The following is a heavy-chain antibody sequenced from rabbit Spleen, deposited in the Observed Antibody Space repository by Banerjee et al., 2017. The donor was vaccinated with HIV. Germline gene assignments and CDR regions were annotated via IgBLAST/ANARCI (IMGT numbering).Heavy chain of an antibody. D-gene: IGHD8-1*01. CDR2: IDAGYSGFT. J-gene: IGHJ6*01. V-gene: IGHV1S40*01. CDR1: GFPFSSSSY. CDR3: ARDAGTSFSTYGMDL. Sequence: QQLEESGGGLVQPGASLTLTCTASGFPFSSSSYVCWVRQAPGKGLEWIACIDAGYSGFTYFATWAKGRFTISKTSSTTVTLQLTRLTAADTATYFCARDAGTSFSTYGMDLWGPGTLVTVS.